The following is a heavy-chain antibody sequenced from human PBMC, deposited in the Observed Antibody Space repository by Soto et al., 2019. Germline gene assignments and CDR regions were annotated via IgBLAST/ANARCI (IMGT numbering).Heavy chain of an antibody. D-gene: IGHD6-19*01. Sequence: EVQLLESGGDLAQPGGSLRLICAASGFTFSNYAMTWVRQSPGRGLEWVSTITSAGGTFYGDTVKGRFTISRDNSKSTLYLQMNSLGAEDTAVYYCAKTDKFHSQSSGWANRFDSWGQGTLVTVSS. CDR1: GFTFSNYA. CDR3: AKTDKFHSQSSGWANRFDS. CDR2: ITSAGGT. J-gene: IGHJ4*02. V-gene: IGHV3-23*01.